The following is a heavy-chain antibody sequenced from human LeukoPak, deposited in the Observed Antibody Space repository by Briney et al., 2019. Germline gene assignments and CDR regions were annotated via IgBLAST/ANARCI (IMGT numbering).Heavy chain of an antibody. J-gene: IGHJ4*02. V-gene: IGHV3-30*03. CDR1: GFTFSSYG. D-gene: IGHD5-18*01. Sequence: GRSLRLSCAASGFTFSSYGMHWVRQAPGKGLEWVAVISYDGSNKYYADSVKGRFTISRDNSKNTLYLQMNSLRAEDTAVYYCAREGGYSYGLSFDYWGQGTLVTVSS. CDR2: ISYDGSNK. CDR3: AREGGYSYGLSFDY.